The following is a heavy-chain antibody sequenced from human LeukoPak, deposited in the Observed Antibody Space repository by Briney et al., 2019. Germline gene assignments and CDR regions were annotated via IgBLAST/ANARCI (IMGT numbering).Heavy chain of an antibody. CDR1: GGSTSSYY. Sequence: SETLSLTCTVSGGSTSSYYWSWIRQPPGKGLEWIGYIYYSGTTSYIPSLKSRVTISLDTSRNQFSLKLSSVTAADTAVYYCARSPNYYDSSGYLLWGQGTLVSVSS. J-gene: IGHJ4*02. D-gene: IGHD3-22*01. CDR2: IYYSGTT. V-gene: IGHV4-59*01. CDR3: ARSPNYYDSSGYLL.